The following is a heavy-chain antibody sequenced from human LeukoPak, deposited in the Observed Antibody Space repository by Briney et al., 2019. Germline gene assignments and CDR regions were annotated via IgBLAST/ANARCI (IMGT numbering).Heavy chain of an antibody. CDR3: AKEEVPNDY. CDR2: ISRIGVTI. CDR1: GITLNSKA. V-gene: IGHV3-23*01. J-gene: IGHJ4*02. Sequence: PGGPLRLSCAVWGITLNSKAMCWVRHATGKGLEWVSAISRIGVTIYYADSVEGRFTISRDTSKNTLYLQMNTLRPEDTAVYYCAKEEVPNDYWGQGTLVTVSS. D-gene: IGHD2-2*01.